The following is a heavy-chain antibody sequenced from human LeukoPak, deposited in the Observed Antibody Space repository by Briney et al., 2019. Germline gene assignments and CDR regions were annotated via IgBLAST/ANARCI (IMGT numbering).Heavy chain of an antibody. CDR3: AKDISKYCSGGSCYSAEYFQH. Sequence: GRSLRLSCAASGFTFDDYAMHWVRQAPGKGLEWVSGISWNSGSIGYADSVKGRFTISIDNAKNSLYLQMNSLRAEDTALYYCAKDISKYCSGGSCYSAEYFQHWGQGTLVTFSS. J-gene: IGHJ1*01. CDR1: GFTFDDYA. CDR2: ISWNSGSI. V-gene: IGHV3-9*01. D-gene: IGHD2-15*01.